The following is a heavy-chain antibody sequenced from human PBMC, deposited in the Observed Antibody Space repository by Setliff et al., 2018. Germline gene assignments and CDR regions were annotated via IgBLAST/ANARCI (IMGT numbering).Heavy chain of an antibody. CDR3: ARSESCGSSHCSPYDY. Sequence: PGGSLRLSCAASGFTFSSYSMNWVRQAPGKGLEWVSSISSDSRYIYYADSLKGRFTISRDNAKNSLYLQMNSLRAEDTAVYFCARSESCGSSHCSPYDYWGQGALVTVS. V-gene: IGHV3-21*01. CDR1: GFTFSSYS. CDR2: ISSDSRYI. D-gene: IGHD3-10*01. J-gene: IGHJ4*02.